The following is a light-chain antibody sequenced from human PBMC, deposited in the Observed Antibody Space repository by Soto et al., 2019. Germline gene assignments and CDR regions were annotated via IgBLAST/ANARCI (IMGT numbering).Light chain of an antibody. CDR2: GAS. Sequence: EIVMTQSPATLSVSPGERATLSCRASQSVSSNLAWYQQKPGQAPRLLIYGASTRATGIPARFSGSGSGTEFTLTISSLQSEDFALYSCQQYNNWPPYTFGQGTQLEIK. CDR3: QQYNNWPPYT. J-gene: IGKJ2*01. CDR1: QSVSSN. V-gene: IGKV3-15*01.